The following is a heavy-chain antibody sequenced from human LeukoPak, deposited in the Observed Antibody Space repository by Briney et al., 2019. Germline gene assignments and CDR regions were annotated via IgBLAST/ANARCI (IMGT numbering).Heavy chain of an antibody. CDR3: ARDVRDGYNLFDY. CDR1: GGSISSGSYY. CDR2: IHASGST. J-gene: IGHJ4*02. D-gene: IGHD5-24*01. Sequence: PSETLSLTCTVSGGSISSGSYYWSWIRQPAGKGLEWIGRIHASGSTNYNPSLKSRVTISTDTSKNQFSLKLTSVTAADTAVHYCARDVRDGYNLFDYWGQGTLVTVSS. V-gene: IGHV4-61*02.